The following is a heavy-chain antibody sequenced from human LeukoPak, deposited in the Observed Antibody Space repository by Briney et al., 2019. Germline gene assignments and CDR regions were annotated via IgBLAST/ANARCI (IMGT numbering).Heavy chain of an antibody. CDR2: IYAGDSDT. CDR3: ARSRAEKVPVWGSYRHHDAFDI. CDR1: GYSFPNYW. J-gene: IGHJ3*02. Sequence: GESLKISCKGSGYSFPNYWIGWVRQMPGKGLEWMGIIYAGDSDTTYKPSFQGQVTISADKSFSSAYLQWSSLKASDTAMYYCARSRAEKVPVWGSYRHHDAFDIWGQGTRVTVSS. V-gene: IGHV5-51*01. D-gene: IGHD3-16*01.